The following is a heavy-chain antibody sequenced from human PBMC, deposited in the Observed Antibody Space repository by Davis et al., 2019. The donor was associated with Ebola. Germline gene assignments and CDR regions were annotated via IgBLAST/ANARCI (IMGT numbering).Heavy chain of an antibody. CDR1: GFTFSSYS. Sequence: GESLKISCAAPGFTFSSYSMNWVRQAPGKGLEWVSSISSSSSYIYYADSVKGRFTISRDNAKNSLYLQMNSLRAEDTAVYYCAVLGEGYYFDYWGQGTLVTVSS. J-gene: IGHJ4*02. D-gene: IGHD3-16*01. CDR3: AVLGEGYYFDY. V-gene: IGHV3-21*01. CDR2: ISSSSSYI.